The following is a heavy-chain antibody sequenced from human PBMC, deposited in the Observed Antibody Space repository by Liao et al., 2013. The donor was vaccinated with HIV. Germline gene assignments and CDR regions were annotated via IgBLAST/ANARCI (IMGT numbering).Heavy chain of an antibody. Sequence: QVQLQESGPGLVKPSETLSLTCTVSGGSISNYYWSWIRQPAGKGLEWIGRIYTSGSTNYNASLKGRITMSVDTSKNEFSLNLSSVTAADTAVYYCARESLGTEGRTLDYWGQGTLVTVSS. CDR1: GGSISNYY. CDR2: IYTSGST. CDR3: ARESLGTEGRTLDY. V-gene: IGHV4-4*07. J-gene: IGHJ4*02. D-gene: IGHD7-27*01.